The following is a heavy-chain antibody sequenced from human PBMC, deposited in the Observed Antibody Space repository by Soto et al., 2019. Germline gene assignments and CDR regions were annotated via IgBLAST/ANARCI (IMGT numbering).Heavy chain of an antibody. V-gene: IGHV3-72*01. Sequence: PGGSLRLSFASSGFTFSDHYMDWVRQAPGKGLEWVGRARNKVAGYTTAYAASVEGRFAISRDDSKNSLYLQMSSLKADDTAVYFCARLMGTSFDLWGQGTLVTVSS. CDR1: GFTFSDHY. J-gene: IGHJ4*02. D-gene: IGHD2-8*01. CDR3: ARLMGTSFDL. CDR2: ARNKVAGYTT.